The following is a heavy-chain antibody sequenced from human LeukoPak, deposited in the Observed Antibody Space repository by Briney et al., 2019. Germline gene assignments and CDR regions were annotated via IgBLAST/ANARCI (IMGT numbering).Heavy chain of an antibody. J-gene: IGHJ5*02. Sequence: PSETLSLTCTVSGGSISSYYWSWIRQPPGKGLGWIGYIYYSGSTNYNPSLKSRVTISVDTSKNQFSLKLSSVTAANTAVYYCARGGLGPYDILTGYSLWNWFDPWGQGTLVTVSS. V-gene: IGHV4-59*01. D-gene: IGHD3-9*01. CDR3: ARGGLGPYDILTGYSLWNWFDP. CDR2: IYYSGST. CDR1: GGSISSYY.